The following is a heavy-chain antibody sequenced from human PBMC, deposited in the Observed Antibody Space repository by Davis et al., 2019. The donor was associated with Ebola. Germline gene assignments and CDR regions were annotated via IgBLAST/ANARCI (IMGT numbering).Heavy chain of an antibody. D-gene: IGHD3-10*01. J-gene: IGHJ4*02. Sequence: GESLKISCAASGFSFSTYWMSWVRQAPGKGLEWVSSISSSSSYIYYADSVKGRFTISRDNAKNSLYLQMNSLRAEDTAVYYCARDAGVQGVITAPLDYWGQGTLVTVSS. CDR1: GFSFSTYW. CDR2: ISSSSSYI. CDR3: ARDAGVQGVITAPLDY. V-gene: IGHV3-21*01.